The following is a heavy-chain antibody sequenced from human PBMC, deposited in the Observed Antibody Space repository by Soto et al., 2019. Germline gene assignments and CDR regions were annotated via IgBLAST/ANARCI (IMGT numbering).Heavy chain of an antibody. V-gene: IGHV1-18*01. D-gene: IGHD7-27*01. CDR1: GYTFTMYG. Sequence: GASVKGSCKTSGYTFTMYGISWVRQAPGQGLEWLAMITADNGDTKYAQKVQDRVTVTMDTSTTTAYMELRSLTSDDTAVYYCARRTLGSAIGIGDYWGQGTLVTAPQ. J-gene: IGHJ4*02. CDR2: ITADNGDT. CDR3: ARRTLGSAIGIGDY.